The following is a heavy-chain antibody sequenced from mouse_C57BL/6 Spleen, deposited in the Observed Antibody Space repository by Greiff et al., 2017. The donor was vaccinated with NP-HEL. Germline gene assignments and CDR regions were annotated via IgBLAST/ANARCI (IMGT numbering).Heavy chain of an antibody. CDR3: AREGNDGYYEAY. D-gene: IGHD2-3*01. Sequence: QVQLKQPGTELVKPGASVKLSCKASGYTFTSYWMHWVKQRPGQGLEWIGNINPSNGGTNYNEKFKSKATLTVDKSSSTAYMQLSSLTSEDSAVYYCAREGNDGYYEAYWGQGTLVTVSA. V-gene: IGHV1-53*01. CDR1: GYTFTSYW. CDR2: INPSNGGT. J-gene: IGHJ3*01.